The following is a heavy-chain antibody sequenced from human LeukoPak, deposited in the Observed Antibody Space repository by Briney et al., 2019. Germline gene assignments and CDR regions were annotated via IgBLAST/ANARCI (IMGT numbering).Heavy chain of an antibody. D-gene: IGHD1-26*01. J-gene: IGHJ3*02. V-gene: IGHV3-48*04. CDR3: ARGGVVGATTEDAFDI. CDR1: GFTFSSYA. CDR2: ISGSGSTI. Sequence: GGSLRLSCAASGFTFSSYAMSWVRQAPGKGLERVSYISGSGSTIYYAVSVKGRFTISRDNAKNSLYLQMNSLRAEDTAVYYCARGGVVGATTEDAFDIWGQGTMVTVSS.